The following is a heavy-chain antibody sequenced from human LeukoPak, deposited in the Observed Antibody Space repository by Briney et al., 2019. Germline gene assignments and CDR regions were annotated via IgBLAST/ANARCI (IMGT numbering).Heavy chain of an antibody. CDR1: GFTFSSYW. CDR3: ARATLGYSSGWYDN. D-gene: IGHD6-19*01. CDR2: IKSHGSST. Sequence: AGGSLRLSCAASGFTFSSYWMHWVRQAPGKGLVWVSRIKSHGSSTTYADSVKGRFTISRDNAKNTLYLQMNSLRAEDTAVYYCARATLGYSSGWYDNWGQGTLVTVSS. V-gene: IGHV3-74*01. J-gene: IGHJ5*02.